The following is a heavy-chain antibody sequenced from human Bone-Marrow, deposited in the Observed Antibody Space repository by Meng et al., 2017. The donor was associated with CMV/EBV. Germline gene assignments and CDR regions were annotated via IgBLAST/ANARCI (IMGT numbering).Heavy chain of an antibody. V-gene: IGHV3-7*03. D-gene: IGHD6-13*01. CDR3: ARVGVGVYSSSWFFDY. CDR2: IKQDGSEK. Sequence: GGSLRLSCAASGFTFSSYWMSWVRQAPGKGLEWVANIKQDGSEKYYVDSVKGRFTISRDNAKNSLYLQMNSLRAEDTALYYCARVGVGVYSSSWFFDYWGQGTLVTVSS. J-gene: IGHJ4*02. CDR1: GFTFSSYW.